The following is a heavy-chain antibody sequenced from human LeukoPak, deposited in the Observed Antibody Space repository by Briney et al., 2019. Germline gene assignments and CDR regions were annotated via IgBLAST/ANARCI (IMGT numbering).Heavy chain of an antibody. D-gene: IGHD3-22*01. CDR2: IYYSGST. J-gene: IGHJ3*02. Sequence: PSETLSLTCTVSGGSISSSSYYWGWIRQPPGKGLEWIGSIYYSGSTYYNPSLKSRVTISVDTSKNQFSLKLSSATAADTAVYYCARRSSGYRNDAFDIWGQGTMVTVSS. CDR1: GGSISSSSYY. V-gene: IGHV4-39*07. CDR3: ARRSSGYRNDAFDI.